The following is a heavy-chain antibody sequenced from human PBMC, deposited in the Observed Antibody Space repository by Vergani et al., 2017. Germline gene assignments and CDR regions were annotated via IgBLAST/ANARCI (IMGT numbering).Heavy chain of an antibody. V-gene: IGHV4-39*01. CDR2: IYHSGST. CDR3: TRQPQEGASGPPSVPT. Sequence: QLQLQESGPGLVKPSETLSLTCTVSGGSISSRSYYWGWIRQPPGKGLEWIGSIYHSGSTHYNPSLKSRVTISVDTSKNDFSLKVTSVTAADTAVYYCTRQPQEGASGPPSVPTWGQGISVIVSS. CDR1: GGSISSRSYY. D-gene: IGHD5-12*01. J-gene: IGHJ4*02.